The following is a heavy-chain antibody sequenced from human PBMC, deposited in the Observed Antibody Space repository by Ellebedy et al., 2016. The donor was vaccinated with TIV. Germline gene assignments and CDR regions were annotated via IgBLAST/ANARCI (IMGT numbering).Heavy chain of an antibody. Sequence: GESLKISCAASGFTFSSYDMHWVRQAPGKGLEWVSVIFSAADGGETHYADSVKVRFTISRDSSKNTLYLQMNSLRAEDTAVYYCARDAAGNGGKLDYWGQGALVTVSS. CDR3: ARDAAGNGGKLDY. D-gene: IGHD4-23*01. J-gene: IGHJ4*02. CDR2: IFSAADGGET. CDR1: GFTFSSYD. V-gene: IGHV3-NL1*01.